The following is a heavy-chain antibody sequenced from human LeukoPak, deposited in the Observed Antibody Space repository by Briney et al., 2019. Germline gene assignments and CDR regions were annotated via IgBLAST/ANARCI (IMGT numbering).Heavy chain of an antibody. CDR2: INPSGGSS. J-gene: IGHJ4*02. CDR1: GYTFTSYY. V-gene: IGHV1-46*01. Sequence: ASVKVSCKASGYTFTSYYIHWVRQAPGQGLEWMGIINPSGGSSSYAQKFQGRVTITADESTSTAYMELSSLRSEDTAVYYCARVSEYYYDSSGYLPIYWGQGTLVTVSS. CDR3: ARVSEYYYDSSGYLPIY. D-gene: IGHD3-22*01.